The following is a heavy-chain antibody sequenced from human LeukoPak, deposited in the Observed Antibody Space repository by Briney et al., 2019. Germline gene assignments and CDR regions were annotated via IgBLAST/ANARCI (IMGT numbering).Heavy chain of an antibody. CDR3: ATDTGATTGHYYYYYGMDV. V-gene: IGHV1-24*01. D-gene: IGHD1-26*01. J-gene: IGHJ6*02. CDR1: GYTLTELS. CDR2: FDPEDGET. Sequence: VASVKVSCKVSGYTLTELSMHWVRQAPGKGLEWMGGFDPEDGETIYAQKFQGRVTMTEDTSTDTAYMELSSLRSEDTAVYYCATDTGATTGHYYYYYGMDVWGQGTTVTVPS.